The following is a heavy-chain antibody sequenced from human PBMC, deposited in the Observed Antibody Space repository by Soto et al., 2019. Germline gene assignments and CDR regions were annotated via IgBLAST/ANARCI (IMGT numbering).Heavy chain of an antibody. D-gene: IGHD3-9*01. Sequence: SETLSLTCTVSDDSIKSGGSYWSWVRQHPGKGLEWISFIYNSGATYYNPSLKTRVVASIDKSQNRFSLKVNSVTAADTAVYFCARGLVVVLSGKEEVINSHFDSWGQGTMVTVYS. CDR2: IYNSGAT. CDR1: DDSIKSGGSY. V-gene: IGHV4-31*03. J-gene: IGHJ4*02. CDR3: ARGLVVVLSGKEEVINSHFDS.